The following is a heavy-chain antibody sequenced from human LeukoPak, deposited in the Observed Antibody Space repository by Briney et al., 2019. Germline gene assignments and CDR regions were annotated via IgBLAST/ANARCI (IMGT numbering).Heavy chain of an antibody. CDR3: VTTWGAHYWYFDL. J-gene: IGHJ2*01. D-gene: IGHD1-26*01. CDR1: GFTFSSYW. Sequence: PGGPLRRSCSASGFTFSSYWMSWVRQAPGKGLEWVANIKQDGSEKYYVDSVKGRFAISRDNAKNSLYLQMNSLRAEDTAVYYCVTTWGAHYWYFDLWGRGALVTVSS. V-gene: IGHV3-7*01. CDR2: IKQDGSEK.